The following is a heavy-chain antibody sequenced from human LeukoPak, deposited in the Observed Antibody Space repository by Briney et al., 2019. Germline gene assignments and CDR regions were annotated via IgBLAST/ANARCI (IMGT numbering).Heavy chain of an antibody. CDR3: ARESLYDNWFDP. D-gene: IGHD2/OR15-2a*01. V-gene: IGHV4-39*02. CDR2: IYYSGST. J-gene: IGHJ5*02. Sequence: SETLSLTCTVSGGSISSSSYYWGWIRQPPGKGLEWIGSIYYSGSTYYNPSLKSRVTISVDTSKNQFSLKLSSVTAADTAVYYCARESLYDNWFDPWGQGTLVTVSS. CDR1: GGSISSSSYY.